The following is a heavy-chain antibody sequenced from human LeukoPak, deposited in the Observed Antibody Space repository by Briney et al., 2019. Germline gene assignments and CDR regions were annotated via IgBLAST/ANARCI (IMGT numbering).Heavy chain of an antibody. Sequence: PGGSLRLSCAASGFTFSSYWMHWVRQAPGKGLVWVSRINSDGSSTSYADSVKGRFTISRDNAKNTLYLQMNSLRAEDTAVYYCARVGGSFGRFDPWGQGTLATVSS. CDR1: GFTFSSYW. CDR2: INSDGSST. D-gene: IGHD1-26*01. J-gene: IGHJ5*02. CDR3: ARVGGSFGRFDP. V-gene: IGHV3-74*01.